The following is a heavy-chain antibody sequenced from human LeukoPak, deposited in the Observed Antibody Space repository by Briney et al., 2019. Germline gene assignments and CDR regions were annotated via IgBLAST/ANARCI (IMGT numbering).Heavy chain of an antibody. CDR2: IYYSGST. J-gene: IGHJ5*02. CDR3: ARAVYCSGGSCYPGRYNWFDP. Sequence: SETLSLTCTVSGGSMSSYYWSWIRQPPGKGLEWIGYIYYSGSTNYNPSLKSRVTISVDTSKNQFSLKLSSVTAADTAVYYCARAVYCSGGSCYPGRYNWFDPWGQGTLVTVSS. V-gene: IGHV4-59*01. CDR1: GGSMSSYY. D-gene: IGHD2-15*01.